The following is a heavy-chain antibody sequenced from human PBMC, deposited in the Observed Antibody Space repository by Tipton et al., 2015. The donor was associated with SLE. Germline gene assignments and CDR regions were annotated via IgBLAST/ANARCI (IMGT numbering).Heavy chain of an antibody. CDR1: GFTVSSNY. V-gene: IGHV4-59*05. J-gene: IGHJ4*02. CDR2: VYFDGHT. D-gene: IGHD1-14*01. Sequence: QLVQSGGGLVQPGGSLRLSCAASGFTVSSNYMSWVRQAPGKGLQWVGSVYFDGHTYYNPSLKSRLSLSVDTSKNQFSLRLNSVTAADRAVYYCVTSRGPEGADNDYWGQGILVNVSS. CDR3: VTSRGPEGADNDY.